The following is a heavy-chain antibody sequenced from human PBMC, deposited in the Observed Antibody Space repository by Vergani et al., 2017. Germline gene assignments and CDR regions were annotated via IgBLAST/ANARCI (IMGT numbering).Heavy chain of an antibody. CDR2: IIPIFGTA. CDR3: AEELGGGYDILTGTACYFDY. D-gene: IGHD3-9*01. V-gene: IGHV1-69*13. CDR1: GGTFSSYA. Sequence: QVQLVQSGAEVKKPGSSVKVSCKASGGTFSSYAISWVRQAPGQGLEWMGRIIPIFGTANYAQKFQGRVTITADESTSTAYMELSSLRSEDTAVYYCAEELGGGYDILTGTACYFDYWGQGTLVTVSS. J-gene: IGHJ4*02.